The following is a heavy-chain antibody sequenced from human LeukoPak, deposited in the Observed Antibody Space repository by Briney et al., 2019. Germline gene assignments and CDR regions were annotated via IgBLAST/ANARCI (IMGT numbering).Heavy chain of an antibody. CDR1: GYTFTSYY. J-gene: IGHJ4*02. CDR2: INPSGGST. Sequence: ASVKVSCKASGYTFTSYYIHWVRQAPGQGLEWMGIINPSGGSTSYAQRFQGRVTMTRDMSMSTVYMELSSLRSEDTAVYYCARALAAAAGRRAGMRCGWGQGTLISVS. D-gene: IGHD6-25*01. V-gene: IGHV1-46*01. CDR3: ARALAAAAGRRAGMRCG.